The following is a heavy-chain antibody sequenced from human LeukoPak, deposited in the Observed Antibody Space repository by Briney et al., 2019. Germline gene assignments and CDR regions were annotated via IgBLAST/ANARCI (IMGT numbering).Heavy chain of an antibody. CDR2: MHTSGTT. Sequence: SETLSLTCTVSGGSVSSGSYYWSWIRQPAGKGLEWIGRMHTSGTTNCNPALKSRVTLSEDTSKNQFSLNLTSVTAADTAVYYCARGGGEFNNWGQGTLVTVSS. CDR3: ARGGGEFNN. D-gene: IGHD2-15*01. CDR1: GGSVSSGSYY. V-gene: IGHV4-61*02. J-gene: IGHJ4*02.